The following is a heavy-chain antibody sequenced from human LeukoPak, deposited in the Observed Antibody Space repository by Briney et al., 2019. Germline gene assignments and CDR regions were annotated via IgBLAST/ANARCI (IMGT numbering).Heavy chain of an antibody. D-gene: IGHD2-2*01. Sequence: GGSLRLSCAASGFTFSSYAMHWVRQAPGKGLEWVAVISYDGSNKYYADSVKGRFTISRDNSKNTLYLQMNSLRVGDTAVYYCARAPTVLVGYCSSSSCQADYWGQGTLVTVSS. CDR3: ARAPTVLVGYCSSSSCQADY. J-gene: IGHJ4*02. CDR2: ISYDGSNK. CDR1: GFTFSSYA. V-gene: IGHV3-30-3*01.